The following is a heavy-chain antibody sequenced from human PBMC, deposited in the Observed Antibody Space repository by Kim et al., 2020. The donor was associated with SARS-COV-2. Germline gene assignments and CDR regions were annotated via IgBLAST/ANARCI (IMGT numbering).Heavy chain of an antibody. J-gene: IGHJ2*01. V-gene: IGHV4-59*01. CDR1: GGSISSYY. CDR3: ATDPRRWLPFTNYWYFDL. D-gene: IGHD5-12*01. CDR2: IYYSGST. Sequence: SETLSLTCTVSGGSISSYYWSWIRQPPGKGLEWIGYIYYSGSTNYNPSLKSRVTISVDTSKNQFSLNLSSVTAADTAVYYFATDPRRWLPFTNYWYFDL.